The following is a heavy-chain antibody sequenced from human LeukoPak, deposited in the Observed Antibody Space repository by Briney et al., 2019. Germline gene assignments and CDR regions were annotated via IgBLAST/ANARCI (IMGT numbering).Heavy chain of an antibody. D-gene: IGHD3-22*01. J-gene: IGHJ4*02. CDR2: IIPIFGTA. V-gene: IGHV1-69*13. Sequence: SVKVSCKASGGTFSSYAISWVRQAPGQGLEWMGGIIPIFGTANYAQKFQGRVTVTADESTSTAYMELSSLRSEDTAVYYCARDVLSYYYDNSGYYPRWGQGTLVTVSS. CDR3: ARDVLSYYYDNSGYYPR. CDR1: GGTFSSYA.